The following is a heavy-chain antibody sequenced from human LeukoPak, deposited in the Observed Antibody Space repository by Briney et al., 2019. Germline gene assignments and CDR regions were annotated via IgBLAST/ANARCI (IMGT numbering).Heavy chain of an antibody. D-gene: IGHD3-10*01. Sequence: GGSLRLSCAASGFTFSRYAMHWVRQAPGKGLEWMAVISYDGSYKYHAESVKGRFTISRDNSKNTLYLQMNSLRAEDTAVYYCAKDLLLWFGELLSQLDYWGQGTLVTVSS. V-gene: IGHV3-30*01. CDR2: ISYDGSYK. J-gene: IGHJ4*02. CDR1: GFTFSRYA. CDR3: AKDLLLWFGELLSQLDY.